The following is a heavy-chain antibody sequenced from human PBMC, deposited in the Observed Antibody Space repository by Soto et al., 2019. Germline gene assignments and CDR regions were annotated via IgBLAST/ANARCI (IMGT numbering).Heavy chain of an antibody. CDR3: AHQDEYSSSSFPFDY. CDR1: GFSLSTSGVG. J-gene: IGHJ4*02. CDR2: IYWDDDK. Sequence: QITLKESGPTLVKPTQTLTLTCTFSGFSLSTSGVGVGWIRQPPGKALEWLALIYWDDDKRYSPSLKSRLTITKDTAKNQVVLTMTNMDPVDTATYYCAHQDEYSSSSFPFDYWGQGTLVTVSS. V-gene: IGHV2-5*02. D-gene: IGHD6-6*01.